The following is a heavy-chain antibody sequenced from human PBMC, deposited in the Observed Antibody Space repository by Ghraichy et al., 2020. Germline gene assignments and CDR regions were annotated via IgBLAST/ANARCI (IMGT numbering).Heavy chain of an antibody. V-gene: IGHV4-39*01. CDR2: IYYSGST. CDR3: ARHTGDVVPAARFDY. J-gene: IGHJ4*02. Sequence: SETLSLTCTVSGGSISSSSYYWGWIRQPPGKGLEWIGSIYYSGSTYYNPSLKSRVTISVDTSKNQFSLKLSSVTAADTAVYYCARHTGDVVPAARFDYWGQGTLVTVSS. CDR1: GGSISSSSYY. D-gene: IGHD2-2*01.